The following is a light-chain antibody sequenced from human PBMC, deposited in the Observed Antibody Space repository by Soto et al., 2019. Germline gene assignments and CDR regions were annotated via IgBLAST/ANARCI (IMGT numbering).Light chain of an antibody. CDR1: QSISNW. J-gene: IGKJ3*01. CDR2: HAS. CDR3: QQLDRYPIFT. V-gene: IGKV1-5*01. Sequence: IQMTQSPSTLPASLGDRVTITCRASQSISNWLAWYQQKPGTAPKVLIYHASNLQSGVPSRFSGSGSGTEFTLTISSLQPEDFAAYYCQQLDRYPIFTFGPGTKVDIK.